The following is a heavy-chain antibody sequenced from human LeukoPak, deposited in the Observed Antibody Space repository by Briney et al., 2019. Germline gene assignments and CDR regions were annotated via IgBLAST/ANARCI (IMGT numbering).Heavy chain of an antibody. V-gene: IGHV1-24*01. D-gene: IGHD2-2*01. CDR1: GYTLTELS. J-gene: IGHJ4*02. CDR2: FDPEDGET. Sequence: GASVKVSCKVSGYTLTELSMHWVRQAPGKGLEWMGGFDPEDGETIYAQKFQGRVTMTEDTSTDTAYMELSSLRSEDTAVYYCATGRGYCSSTGCPPDYWGQGTLVTVSS. CDR3: ATGRGYCSSTGCPPDY.